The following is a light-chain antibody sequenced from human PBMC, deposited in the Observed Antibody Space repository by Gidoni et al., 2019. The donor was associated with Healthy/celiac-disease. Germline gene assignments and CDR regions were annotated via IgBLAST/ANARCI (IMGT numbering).Light chain of an antibody. V-gene: IGKV3-20*01. CDR2: GAS. J-gene: IGKJ4*01. Sequence: EMTLTQSPVTLSLSPGETATRSCRSSQSVSSSYLAWYQQKPGQAPRLLIYGASSRATGIPARFSGSGSGTDFTLTISRLEPEDFAVYYCQQYGSSPLTFGGGTKVEIK. CDR1: QSVSSSY. CDR3: QQYGSSPLT.